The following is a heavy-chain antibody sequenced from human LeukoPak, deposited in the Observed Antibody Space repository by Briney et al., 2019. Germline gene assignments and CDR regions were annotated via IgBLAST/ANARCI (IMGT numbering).Heavy chain of an antibody. CDR1: GGSISSGDYY. CDR3: ARGGATTVTDRWYNWFDP. CDR2: IYYSGST. J-gene: IGHJ5*02. D-gene: IGHD4-17*01. V-gene: IGHV4-30-4*08. Sequence: PSETLSLTCTVSGGSISSGDYYWSWIRQPPGKGLEWIGYIYYSGSTYYNPSLKSRVTISVDTSKNQFSLKLISVTAADTAVYYCARGGATTVTDRWYNWFDPWGQGTLVTVSS.